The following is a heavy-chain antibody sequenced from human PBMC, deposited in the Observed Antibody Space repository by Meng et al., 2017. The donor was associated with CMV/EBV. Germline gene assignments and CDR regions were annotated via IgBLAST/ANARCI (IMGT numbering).Heavy chain of an antibody. D-gene: IGHD6-13*01. CDR3: AHHADIAAAGSYYY. V-gene: IGHV2-5*02. CDR1: GFSLSTSGVG. CDR2: IYWDDDK. Sequence: IPLQASGLTLVKPTQTLTLTCTFSGFSLSTSGVGVGWIRQPPGKALEWLALIYWDDDKRYSPSLKSRLTITKDTSKNQVVLTMTNMNPVDTATYYCAHHADIAAAGSYYYWGQGTLVTVSS. J-gene: IGHJ4*02.